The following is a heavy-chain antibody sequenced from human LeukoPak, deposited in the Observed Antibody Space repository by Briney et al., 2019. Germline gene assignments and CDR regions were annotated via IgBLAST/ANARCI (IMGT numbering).Heavy chain of an antibody. V-gene: IGHV5-51*01. J-gene: IGHJ4*02. CDR1: GYSFTTYW. Sequence: GESLKISCKVSGYSFTTYWIGWVRQMPGKGLEWMGIIYPGDSDTKYSPSFQGQVTISADKPISTAYLQWSSLEASDTAMYYCARLYSGTYGFDYWGQGTLVTVSS. CDR3: ARLYSGTYGFDY. CDR2: IYPGDSDT. D-gene: IGHD1-26*01.